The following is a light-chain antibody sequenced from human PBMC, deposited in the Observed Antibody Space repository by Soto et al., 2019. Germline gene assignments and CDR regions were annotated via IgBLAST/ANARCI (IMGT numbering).Light chain of an antibody. Sequence: IPITQSPSTLSASVGDSVTITCRASETINNWLAWYQQKPGKAPKLLIYDAYILESGVPSRFSGSGSGTEFTLTINSLQTDDLATYDCQQYTSYSWTFGQGTKVEIK. V-gene: IGKV1-5*01. CDR3: QQYTSYSWT. CDR1: ETINNW. J-gene: IGKJ1*01. CDR2: DAY.